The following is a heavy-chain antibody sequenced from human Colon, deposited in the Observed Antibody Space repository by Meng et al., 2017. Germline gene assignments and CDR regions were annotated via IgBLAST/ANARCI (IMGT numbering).Heavy chain of an antibody. CDR2: IHPNYGGT. J-gene: IGHJ4*02. CDR3: VRDFRVTDH. V-gene: IGHV1-2*06. CDR1: GYTFTDQW. Sequence: VQLVQSGAEVKEPGAPVRVSCKASGYTFTDQWIHWVRQAPGQGPEWMGRIHPNYGGTNLAQRFQGRVTMSRDTSISTAYLELSRLRPDDTAVYYCVRDFRVTDHWGQGTLVTVSS. D-gene: IGHD2-8*01.